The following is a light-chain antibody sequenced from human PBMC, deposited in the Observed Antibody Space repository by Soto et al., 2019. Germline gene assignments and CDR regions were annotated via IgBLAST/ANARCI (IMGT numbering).Light chain of an antibody. V-gene: IGKV3-20*01. J-gene: IGKJ1*01. Sequence: PGERATLSCRASQSVGSNSLAWYQQKPGQAPRLLIYGSSSRATGIADRFSGSGSGTDFTLTVSRLEPEDFAVYYCQQYGSSPRTFGQGTKVDIK. CDR2: GSS. CDR3: QQYGSSPRT. CDR1: QSVGSNS.